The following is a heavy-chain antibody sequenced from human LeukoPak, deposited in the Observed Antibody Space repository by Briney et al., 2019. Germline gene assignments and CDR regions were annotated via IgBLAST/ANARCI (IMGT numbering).Heavy chain of an antibody. Sequence: GASVKVSCKASGYTFTSYGISWVRQAPGQGLEWMGWMSAYNGNTNYAQKLQGRVTMTTDTSTSTAYMELRSLRSDDTAVYYCARDSLARWFGELASANDYWGQGTLVTVSS. CDR2: MSAYNGNT. V-gene: IGHV1-18*01. J-gene: IGHJ4*02. CDR3: ARDSLARWFGELASANDY. D-gene: IGHD3-10*01. CDR1: GYTFTSYG.